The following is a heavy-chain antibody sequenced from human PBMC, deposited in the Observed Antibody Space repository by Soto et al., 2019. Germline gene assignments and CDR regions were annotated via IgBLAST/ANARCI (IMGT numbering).Heavy chain of an antibody. V-gene: IGHV1-18*01. D-gene: IGHD6-13*01. J-gene: IGHJ4*02. CDR2: ISGSNGNT. Sequence: QVQLVQSGAEVKKPGASVKVSCKASGYTFTSYGWVRQAPGQGLEWMGWISGSNGNTNYAQKLQGRVTLTTDTSTSTAYMALRRLRSDDTAVYYCARVRAAPGSYYFDYWGQGTLVTVSS. CDR1: GYTFTSYG. CDR3: ARVRAAPGSYYFDY.